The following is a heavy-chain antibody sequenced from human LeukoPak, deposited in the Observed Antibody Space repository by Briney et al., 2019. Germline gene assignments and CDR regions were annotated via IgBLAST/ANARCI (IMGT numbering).Heavy chain of an antibody. CDR3: ARDGYDSSGYYPFDY. V-gene: IGHV3-21*01. D-gene: IGHD3-22*01. J-gene: IGHJ4*02. Sequence: GGSLRLSCAASGFTFSSYSMNWVRQAPGKGLEWVSSISSSSSYIYYADSVKGRFTISRDNAKNSLYLQMNSLRAEDTAVYYCARDGYDSSGYYPFDYWGQGTLVTVSS. CDR1: GFTFSSYS. CDR2: ISSSSSYI.